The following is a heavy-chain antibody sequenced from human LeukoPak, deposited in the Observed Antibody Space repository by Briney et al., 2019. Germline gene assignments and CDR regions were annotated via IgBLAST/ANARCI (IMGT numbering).Heavy chain of an antibody. CDR3: ARASLGDAFDI. J-gene: IGHJ3*02. V-gene: IGHV1-18*01. CDR2: ISAYNGNS. CDR1: GYTFSSYA. Sequence: GASVKVSCKASGYTFSSYAISWVRQAPGQGLEWMGWISAYNGNSNFAQNLQGRVTMTTDISTSTAYMELRSLRSDDTAVYYCARASLGDAFDIWGQGTMVTVSS. D-gene: IGHD2-2*01.